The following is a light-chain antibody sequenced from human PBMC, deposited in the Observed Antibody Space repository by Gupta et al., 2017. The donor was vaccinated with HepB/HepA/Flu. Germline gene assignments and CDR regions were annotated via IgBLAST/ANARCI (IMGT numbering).Light chain of an antibody. V-gene: IGKV1-12*01. J-gene: IGKJ4*01. CDR3: QRSNTFPFT. Sequence: IQMTQSPASVSASVGDRVTITCRASQVIDSWLAWYQQKPGEAPKLLIYGASSLQGGVPSRFSGGCSGTDFTLTIRNLQPEDFATYFCQRSNTFPFTFGGGTTVEIK. CDR2: GAS. CDR1: QVIDSW.